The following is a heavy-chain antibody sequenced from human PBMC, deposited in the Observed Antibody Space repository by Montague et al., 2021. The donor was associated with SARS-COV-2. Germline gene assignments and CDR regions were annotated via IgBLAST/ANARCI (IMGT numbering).Heavy chain of an antibody. V-gene: IGHV4-30-2*06. CDR3: ARAASPRGAFGV. CDR1: GGSINSGGYS. D-gene: IGHD3-10*01. Sequence: TLSLTCAVSGGSINSGGYSRSWIRQSPGKGLEWIGYILHSGSTYYNPSLWSRVTISVDRSKSQFSLNLTSMTAADTAVYFCARAASPRGAFGVWGQGTVVTVSS. CDR2: ILHSGST. J-gene: IGHJ3*01.